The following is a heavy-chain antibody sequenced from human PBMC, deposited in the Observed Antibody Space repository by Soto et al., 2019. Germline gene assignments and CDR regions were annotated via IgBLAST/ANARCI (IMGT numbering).Heavy chain of an antibody. CDR2: VFYGGAT. V-gene: IGHV4-30-4*01. CDR1: GGPIKTGDYY. D-gene: IGHD3-10*01. J-gene: IGHJ4*02. Sequence: SETLSLTCNVSGGPIKTGDYYWNWIRQPPGKGLEWIGYVFYGGATNYSPSLKSRAAISMDTSKNQFSLSLTSVTAADTAVYYCARAGFSYGHLLFWGQGIRVTV. CDR3: ARAGFSYGHLLF.